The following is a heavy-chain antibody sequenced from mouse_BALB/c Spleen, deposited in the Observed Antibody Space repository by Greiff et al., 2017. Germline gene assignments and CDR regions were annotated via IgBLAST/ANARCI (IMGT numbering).Heavy chain of an antibody. Sequence: EVQLQESGPGLVKPSQSLSLTCSVTGYSITSGYYWNWIRQFPGNKLEWMGYISYDGSNNYNPSLKNRISITRETSKNQFFLKLNSVTTEDTATYYCARDDGNFYFDYWGQGTTLTVSS. D-gene: IGHD2-1*01. CDR1: GYSITSGYY. CDR3: ARDDGNFYFDY. J-gene: IGHJ2*01. CDR2: ISYDGSN. V-gene: IGHV3-6*02.